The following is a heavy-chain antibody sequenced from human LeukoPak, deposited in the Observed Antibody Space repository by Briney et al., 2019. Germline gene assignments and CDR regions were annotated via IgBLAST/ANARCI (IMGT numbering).Heavy chain of an antibody. CDR1: GYSFTSYG. CDR3: ARAAFIPEVSGFWSGYLAGYFNY. V-gene: IGHV1-18*01. Sequence: GESLKISCKGSGYSFTSYGISWVRQAPGQGLEWMGWISAYNGNTNYAQKLQGRVTMTTDTSTSTAYMELRSLRSDDTAVYYCARAAFIPEVSGFWSGYLAGYFNYWGQGTLVTVSS. J-gene: IGHJ4*02. D-gene: IGHD3-3*01. CDR2: ISAYNGNT.